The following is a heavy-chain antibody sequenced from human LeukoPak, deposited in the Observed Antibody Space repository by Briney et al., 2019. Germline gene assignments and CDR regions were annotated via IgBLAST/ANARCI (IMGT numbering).Heavy chain of an antibody. CDR2: MNPNSGNT. CDR1: GYTLTSYD. CDR3: ARGNTYYYDSSGYRAFDP. Sequence: ASVKVSCKASGYTLTSYDINWVRQAPGQGLEWMGWMNPNSGNTGYAQKFQGRVTMTRNTSISTAYMELSSLRSEDTAVYYCARGNTYYYDSSGYRAFDPWGQGTLVTVSS. V-gene: IGHV1-8*01. D-gene: IGHD3-22*01. J-gene: IGHJ5*02.